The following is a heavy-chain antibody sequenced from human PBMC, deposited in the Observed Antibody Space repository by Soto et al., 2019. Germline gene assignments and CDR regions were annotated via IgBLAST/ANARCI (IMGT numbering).Heavy chain of an antibody. CDR3: ASSPAHIVVVPAAMGYYYYMDV. J-gene: IGHJ6*03. CDR2: IYYSGST. V-gene: IGHV4-59*01. Sequence: PSETLSLTCTVSGGSISSYYWSWIRQPPGKGLEWIGYIYYSGSTNYNPSLKSRVTISVDTSKNQFSLKLSSVTAADTAVYYCASSPAHIVVVPAAMGYYYYMDVWGKGTTVTVSS. D-gene: IGHD2-2*01. CDR1: GGSISSYY.